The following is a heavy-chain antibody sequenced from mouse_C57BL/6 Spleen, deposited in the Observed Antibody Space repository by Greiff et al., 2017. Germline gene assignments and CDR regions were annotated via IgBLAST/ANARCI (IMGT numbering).Heavy chain of an antibody. V-gene: IGHV5-17*01. CDR2: ISSGSSTI. CDR3: ARTGDADFDY. Sequence: EVKVEESGGGLVKPGGSLKLSCAASGFTFSDYGMHWVRQAPEKGLEWVAYISSGSSTIYYADTVKGRFTISRDNAKNTLFLQMTSLRSEDTAMYYCARTGDADFDYWGQGTTLTVSS. D-gene: IGHD3-3*01. J-gene: IGHJ2*01. CDR1: GFTFSDYG.